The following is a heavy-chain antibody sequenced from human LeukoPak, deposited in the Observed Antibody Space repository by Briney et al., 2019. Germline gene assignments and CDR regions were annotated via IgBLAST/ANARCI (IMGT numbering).Heavy chain of an antibody. CDR1: GFTFSSYA. J-gene: IGHJ4*02. Sequence: GGSLRLSCAASGFTFSSYAMHWVRQAPGKGLEWVAVISYDGSNKYYADSVKGRFTISRDNSKNTLYLQMNSPRAEDTAVYYCAREAIAAAGPFDYWGQGTLVTVSS. D-gene: IGHD6-13*01. V-gene: IGHV3-30-3*01. CDR2: ISYDGSNK. CDR3: AREAIAAAGPFDY.